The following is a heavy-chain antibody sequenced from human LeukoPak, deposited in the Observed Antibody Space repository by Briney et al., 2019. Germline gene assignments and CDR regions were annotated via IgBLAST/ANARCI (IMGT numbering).Heavy chain of an antibody. D-gene: IGHD6-19*01. CDR2: IKEDGSEK. V-gene: IGHV3-7*01. Sequence: PGGSLRLSCAASGFPFSTYWMSWVRQAPGKGLEWVANIKEDGSEKYYVDSVKGRFTISRDNAKNSLYLQMNSLRAEDTAVYYCARDRGSEYFDYWGQGTLVTVSS. CDR3: ARDRGSEYFDY. J-gene: IGHJ4*02. CDR1: GFPFSTYW.